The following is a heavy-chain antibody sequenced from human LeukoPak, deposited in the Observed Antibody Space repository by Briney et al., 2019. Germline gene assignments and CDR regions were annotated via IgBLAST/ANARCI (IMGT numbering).Heavy chain of an antibody. J-gene: IGHJ5*02. V-gene: IGHV3-23*01. CDR1: GFTFSSYA. D-gene: IGHD2-2*01. Sequence: GGSLRLSCAASGFTFSSYAMSWVRQAPGKGLEWVSAISGSGGSTYYADSVKGRFTISRYNSKNTLYLQMNSLRAEDTAVYYCARDVGVWYQLNWFDPWGQGTLVTVSS. CDR3: ARDVGVWYQLNWFDP. CDR2: ISGSGGST.